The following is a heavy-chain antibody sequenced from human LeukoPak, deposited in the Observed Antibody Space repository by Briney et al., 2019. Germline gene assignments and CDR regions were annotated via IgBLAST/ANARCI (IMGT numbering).Heavy chain of an antibody. V-gene: IGHV3-21*01. Sequence: GGSLRLSCAASGFTFNTYNMNWLRQAPGKGLEWVSSISSSSTHIYYADSVKGRFTISRDNAKNSLHLQMNSLRVEDTAVYYCARDRRYCSSTSCYPYSYYGMDVWGQGTTVTVSS. D-gene: IGHD2-2*01. CDR1: GFTFNTYN. CDR2: ISSSSTHI. CDR3: ARDRRYCSSTSCYPYSYYGMDV. J-gene: IGHJ6*02.